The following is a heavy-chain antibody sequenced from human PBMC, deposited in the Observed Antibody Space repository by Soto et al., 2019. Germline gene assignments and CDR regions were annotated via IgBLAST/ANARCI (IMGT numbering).Heavy chain of an antibody. CDR3: ARDLGSGSYYDSDYYYYYGMDV. D-gene: IGHD3-10*01. J-gene: IGHJ6*02. CDR2: INPNSGGT. V-gene: IGHV1-2*04. Sequence: ASVKVSCKASGYTFTGYYMHWVRQAPGQGLEWMGWINPNSGGTNYAQKFQGWVTMTRDTSISTAYMELSRLRSDDTAVYYCARDLGSGSYYDSDYYYYYGMDVWGQGTTVTAP. CDR1: GYTFTGYY.